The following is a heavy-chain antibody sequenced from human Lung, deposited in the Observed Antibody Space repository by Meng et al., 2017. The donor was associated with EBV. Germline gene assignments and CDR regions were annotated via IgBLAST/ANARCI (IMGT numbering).Heavy chain of an antibody. CDR3: ARAVDTGYFDY. CDR2: IYYSGST. Sequence: QVQAEGGGPVLVKPSQTLSITCTVSGGTISSGGHYWSWIRQHPGKSLELIGYIYYSGSTYYNPSLKSLVSISVDTSNNQFSLKLSSVTAADTAVYYCARAVDTGYFDYWGQGTLVTVSS. CDR1: GGTISSGGHY. V-gene: IGHV4-31*01. J-gene: IGHJ4*02. D-gene: IGHD5-18*01.